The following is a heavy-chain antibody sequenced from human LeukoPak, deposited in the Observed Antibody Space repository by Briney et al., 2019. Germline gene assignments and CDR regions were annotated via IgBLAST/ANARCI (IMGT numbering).Heavy chain of an antibody. D-gene: IGHD6-19*01. V-gene: IGHV3-30*18. Sequence: GRSLRLSCAASGFTFSSYGMHWVRQAPGKGLEGVAVISYDGSNKYYADSVKGRFTISRDSSKNTLYLQMNSLRAEDTAVYYCAKESVAGTDYWGQGTLVTVSS. J-gene: IGHJ4*02. CDR2: ISYDGSNK. CDR3: AKESVAGTDY. CDR1: GFTFSSYG.